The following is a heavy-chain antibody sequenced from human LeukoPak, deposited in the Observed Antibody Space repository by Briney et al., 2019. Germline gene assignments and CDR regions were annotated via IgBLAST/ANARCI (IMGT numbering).Heavy chain of an antibody. J-gene: IGHJ4*02. CDR1: GGSISSYY. Sequence: PSETLSLTCTISGGSISSYYWSWFRQPAGKGLEWIGRMYISGSTDYNPSLKSRVTLSVDKSKNQFSLNLRSVTAADTAVYYCATGDESFDNWGLGTVVTVSS. V-gene: IGHV4-4*07. CDR3: ATGDESFDN. CDR2: MYISGST. D-gene: IGHD3-10*01.